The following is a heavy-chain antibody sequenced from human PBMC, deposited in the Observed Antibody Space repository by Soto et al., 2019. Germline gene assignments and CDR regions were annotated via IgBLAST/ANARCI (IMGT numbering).Heavy chain of an antibody. Sequence: QVQVVQSGAEVRRPGSSVKVACKASGDTFMNCFISWVRQAPGQVLEWRGGTIPLFGTTDLAQRFQGRLPITTDESTTTAYMELSRLRSEDTATYYCAADLGFGTLYAVWGQGTTVIVAS. CDR2: TIPLFGTT. D-gene: IGHD3-10*01. J-gene: IGHJ6*02. CDR1: GDTFMNCF. V-gene: IGHV1-69*01. CDR3: AADLGFGTLYAV.